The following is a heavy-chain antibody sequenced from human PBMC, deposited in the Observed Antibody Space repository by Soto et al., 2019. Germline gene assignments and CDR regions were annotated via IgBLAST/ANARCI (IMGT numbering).Heavy chain of an antibody. CDR3: ARDNARPQLGGNYYYILDV. V-gene: IGHV1-69*12. J-gene: IGHJ6*02. D-gene: IGHD3-3*02. CDR1: GGTFRNSA. Sequence: QVQLEQSGPEVKKPGSSVKVSCKASGGTFRNSAISWVRQAPGQGLEWMGGIMPIFRTPDYAQKFQGRVTITADESASTAYMEVTGLRSDDTAVYYCARDNARPQLGGNYYYILDVWGHGTTVTVSS. CDR2: IMPIFRTP.